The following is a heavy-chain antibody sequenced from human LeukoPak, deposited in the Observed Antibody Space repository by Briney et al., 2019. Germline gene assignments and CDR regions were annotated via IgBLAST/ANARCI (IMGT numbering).Heavy chain of an antibody. V-gene: IGHV4-38-2*01. CDR2: IYHIGST. CDR3: ARAGWIITSGIDY. D-gene: IGHD1-20*01. J-gene: IGHJ4*02. CDR1: GYSISRGYY. Sequence: PSETLSLTCGVSGYSISRGYYWAWIRQPPGKGLEWIGTIYHIGSTYYNPSLESRVTISVDTSKNEFSLNLNSVTAADTAVYYCARAGWIITSGIDYWGQGDLVTVSS.